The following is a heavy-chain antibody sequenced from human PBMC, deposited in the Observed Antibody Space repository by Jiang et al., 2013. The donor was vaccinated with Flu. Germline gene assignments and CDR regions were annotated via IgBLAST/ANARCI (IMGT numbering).Heavy chain of an antibody. CDR1: GFTFSSYS. D-gene: IGHD3-22*01. Sequence: RLSCAASGFTFSSYSMNWVRQAPGKGLEWVSYISSSSSTIYYADSVKGRFTISRDNAKNSLYLQMNSLRAEDTAVYYCARDWNYDSSGYYYVGSHFDYWGQGTLVTVSS. CDR2: ISSSSSTI. J-gene: IGHJ4*02. CDR3: ARDWNYDSSGYYYVGSHFDY. V-gene: IGHV3-48*01.